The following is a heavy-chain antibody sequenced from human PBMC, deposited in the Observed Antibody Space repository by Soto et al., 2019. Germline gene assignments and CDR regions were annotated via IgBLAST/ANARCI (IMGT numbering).Heavy chain of an antibody. CDR1: GGSFSGYY. D-gene: IGHD6-19*01. V-gene: IGHV4-34*01. CDR3: VRGSWLGINLYYYGMDV. J-gene: IGHJ6*02. Sequence: PSETLSLTCAVYGGSFSGYYWSWIRQPPGKGLEWIGEINHSGSTNYNPSLKSRVTISLDTSKNQFSLNLSSVTAADTAVYYCVRGSWLGINLYYYGMDVWGQGTTVTVSS. CDR2: INHSGST.